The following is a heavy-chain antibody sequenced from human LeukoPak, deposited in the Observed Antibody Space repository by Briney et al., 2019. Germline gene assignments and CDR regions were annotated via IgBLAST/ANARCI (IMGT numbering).Heavy chain of an antibody. CDR2: IIPIFGTA. CDR1: GGTFSSYA. CDR3: ARRAHYYGSGRDYYYMDV. V-gene: IGHV1-69*06. J-gene: IGHJ6*03. Sequence: SVKVSCKASGGTFSSYAISWVRQAPGQGLEWMGGIIPIFGTANYAQKFQGRVTITADKSTSTAYMELSSLRSEDTAVYYCARRAHYYGSGRDYYYMDVWGKGTTVTVSS. D-gene: IGHD3-10*01.